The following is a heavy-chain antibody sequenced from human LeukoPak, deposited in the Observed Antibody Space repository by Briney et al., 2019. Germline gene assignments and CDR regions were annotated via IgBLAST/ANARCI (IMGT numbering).Heavy chain of an antibody. CDR2: IWYDGSNK. J-gene: IGHJ4*02. CDR3: ARSGSGQVCDY. CDR1: GFTFSSYG. Sequence: GGSLRLSCAASGFTFSSYGMHWVRQAPGKGLEWVAVIWYDGSNKYYADSVKGLFTISRDNSKNTLYLQMNSLRAEDTAVYYCARSGSGQVCDYWGQGTLVTVSS. D-gene: IGHD6-19*01. V-gene: IGHV3-33*01.